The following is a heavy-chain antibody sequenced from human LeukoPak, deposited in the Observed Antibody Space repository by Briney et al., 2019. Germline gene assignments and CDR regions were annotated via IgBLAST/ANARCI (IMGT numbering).Heavy chain of an antibody. V-gene: IGHV3-43*01. CDR3: TKDMEWGMDV. D-gene: IGHD3-3*01. Sequence: GGSLRLSCAASGFTFDRHTTHWVRQPPGKGPEWVSLIGWDGTNIDYADSVKGRFTTSRDNSKNFVYLQMHSLRTEDTALYYCTKDMEWGMDVWGQGTTVIVSS. CDR2: IGWDGTNI. J-gene: IGHJ6*02. CDR1: GFTFDRHT.